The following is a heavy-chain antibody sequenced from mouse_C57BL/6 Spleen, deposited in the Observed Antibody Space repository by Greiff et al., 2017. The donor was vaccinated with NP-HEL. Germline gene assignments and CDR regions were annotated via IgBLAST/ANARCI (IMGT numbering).Heavy chain of an antibody. V-gene: IGHV1-59*01. Sequence: VQLQQPGAELVRPGTSVKLSCKASGYTFTSYWMHWVKQRPGQGLEWIGVIDPSDSYTNYNQKFKGKATLTVDTSSSTAYMQLSSLTSEDSAVYYCAGRGNYGAMDYWGQGTSVTVSS. CDR3: AGRGNYGAMDY. CDR1: GYTFTSYW. J-gene: IGHJ4*01. CDR2: IDPSDSYT. D-gene: IGHD2-1*01.